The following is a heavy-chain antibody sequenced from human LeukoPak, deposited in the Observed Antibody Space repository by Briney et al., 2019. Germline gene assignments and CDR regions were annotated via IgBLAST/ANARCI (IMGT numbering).Heavy chain of an antibody. CDR1: GYTFTIYF. CDR3: ATAKFGGNSYFDY. D-gene: IGHD4-23*01. V-gene: IGHV1-46*01. J-gene: IGHJ4*02. Sequence: ASVTVSFTASGYTFTIYFIHWVRQAPGQGLEWMGIINPSGGSTNYAQKFQGRVTMTRDTSTSTVYMELSSLRSEDTAVYYCATAKFGGNSYFDYWGQGTLVTVSS. CDR2: INPSGGST.